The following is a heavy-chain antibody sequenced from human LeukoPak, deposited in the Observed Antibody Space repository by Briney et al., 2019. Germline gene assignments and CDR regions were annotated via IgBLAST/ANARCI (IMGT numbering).Heavy chain of an antibody. V-gene: IGHV4-39*01. CDR3: ARHSRSAYTGYERAFDI. CDR1: GDSISSSSYC. Sequence: SESLSLTCTVSGDSISSSSYCWDWIRQPPGKGLEWIGSSSNSQNIHYNPSLKSRITMSVDTSKNQFSLKLNSVTAADTGIYYCARHSRSAYTGYERAFDIWGQGTMVTVSS. J-gene: IGHJ3*02. D-gene: IGHD5-12*01. CDR2: SSNSQNI.